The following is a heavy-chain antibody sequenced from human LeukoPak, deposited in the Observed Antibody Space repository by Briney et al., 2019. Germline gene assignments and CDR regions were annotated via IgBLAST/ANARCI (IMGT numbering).Heavy chain of an antibody. Sequence: GGSLRLSCAASGFTFSSYAMSWVRQAPGKGLEWVSAISGSGGSTYYADSVKGRFTISRDNSKNTLYLQMNSLRAEDTAVYYCAKDHGAENDYGDYEMIPVERAHYYFDYWGQGTLVTVPS. CDR2: ISGSGGST. D-gene: IGHD4-17*01. CDR1: GFTFSSYA. V-gene: IGHV3-23*01. CDR3: AKDHGAENDYGDYEMIPVERAHYYFDY. J-gene: IGHJ4*02.